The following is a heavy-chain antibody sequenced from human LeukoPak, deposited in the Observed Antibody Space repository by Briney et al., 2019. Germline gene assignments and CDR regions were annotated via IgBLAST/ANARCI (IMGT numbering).Heavy chain of an antibody. CDR1: GGSISSGDYY. D-gene: IGHD2-15*01. CDR3: ARAPSGYCSGGSCYPYYFDY. V-gene: IGHV4-30-4*01. Sequence: SQTLSLTCTVSGGSISSGDYYWSWIRQPPGKGLEWIGYIYYGGSTYYNPSLKSRVTISVDTSKNQFSLKLSSVTAADTAVYYCARAPSGYCSGGSCYPYYFDYWGQGTLVTVSS. J-gene: IGHJ4*02. CDR2: IYYGGST.